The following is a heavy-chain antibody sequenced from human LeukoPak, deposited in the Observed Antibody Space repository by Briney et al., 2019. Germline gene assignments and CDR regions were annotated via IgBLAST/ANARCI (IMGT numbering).Heavy chain of an antibody. CDR1: GFTFSSYS. J-gene: IGHJ5*02. D-gene: IGHD3-3*01. CDR2: ISSSSSTI. V-gene: IGHV3-48*02. CDR3: ARDSGLTIFGVVIRGTNWFDP. Sequence: GGSLRLSCAASGFTFSSYSMNWVRQAPGKGLEWVSYISSSSSTIYYADSVKGRFTISRDNAKSSLYLQMNSLRDEDTAVYYCARDSGLTIFGVVIRGTNWFDPWGQGTLVTVSS.